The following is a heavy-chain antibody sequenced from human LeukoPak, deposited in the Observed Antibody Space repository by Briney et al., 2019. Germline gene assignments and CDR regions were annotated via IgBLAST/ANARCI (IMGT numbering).Heavy chain of an antibody. Sequence: SETLSLTCTVSGGSISSGGYYWSWIRQHPGKGLEWIGYIYYSGSTYYNPSLKSRVTISVDTSKNQFSLKLSSVTAADTAVYYCARVAESGMIVVRHRYYFDYWGQGTLVTVSS. CDR1: GGSISSGGYY. D-gene: IGHD3-22*01. J-gene: IGHJ4*02. CDR3: ARVAESGMIVVRHRYYFDY. V-gene: IGHV4-31*03. CDR2: IYYSGST.